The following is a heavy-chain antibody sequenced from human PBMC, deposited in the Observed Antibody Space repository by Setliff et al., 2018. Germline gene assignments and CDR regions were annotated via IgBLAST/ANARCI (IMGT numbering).Heavy chain of an antibody. V-gene: IGHV3-7*01. CDR3: ARPYYDFWSGSLYDY. D-gene: IGHD3-3*01. Sequence: GGSLRLSCVISGFTFSRYWMSWVRQAPGKGLEWVANIKEDGSEKYYVDSVKGRFTISRGNAKNSLYLQMNSLRAEDTAVYYCARPYYDFWSGSLYDYWGQGTLITVSS. CDR1: GFTFSRYW. CDR2: IKEDGSEK. J-gene: IGHJ4*02.